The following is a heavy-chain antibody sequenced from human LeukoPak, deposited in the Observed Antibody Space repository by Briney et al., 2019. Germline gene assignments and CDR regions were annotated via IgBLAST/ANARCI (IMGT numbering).Heavy chain of an antibody. CDR1: GYTFTTHD. V-gene: IGHV1-8*01. CDR2: MSPNSGDT. D-gene: IGHD7-27*01. J-gene: IGHJ4*02. CDR3: VRTPPNWGFDY. Sequence: VASVTVSCTASGYTFTTHDINWARQATGQGLEWLGWMSPNSGDTGYAQKFQGRVTMTSDSSISTAYMELSSLRSEDTAIYYCVRTPPNWGFDYWGQGTLVTVSS.